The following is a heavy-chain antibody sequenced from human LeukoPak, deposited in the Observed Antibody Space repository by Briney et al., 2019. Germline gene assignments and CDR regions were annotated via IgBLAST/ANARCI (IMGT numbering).Heavy chain of an antibody. V-gene: IGHV3-74*01. CDR3: ARGGYHAYYLDY. CDR2: INSDGSST. Sequence: GGSQRLSCAASGFTFSSYWMHWVRQAPGKGLVWVSRINSDGSSTSYADSVKGRFTISRDNAKNTLYLQMNGLRAEDTAVYYCARGGYHAYYLDYWGQGSLVTVSS. D-gene: IGHD5-18*01. J-gene: IGHJ4*02. CDR1: GFTFSSYW.